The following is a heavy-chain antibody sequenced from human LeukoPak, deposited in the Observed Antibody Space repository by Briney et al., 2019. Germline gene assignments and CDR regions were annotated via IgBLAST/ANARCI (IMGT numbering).Heavy chain of an antibody. CDR3: ARIQVGDSGCGYDAFDI. D-gene: IGHD5-12*01. CDR1: GFSLSTSGMC. CDR2: IDWDDDK. Sequence: SGPTLVKPTQTLTLTCTFSGFSLSTSGMCVSWIRQPPGKALEWIALIDWDDDKYYSTSLKTRLTISKDTSKNQVVLTMTNMDPVDTATYYCARIQVGDSGCGYDAFDIWGQGTMVTISS. V-gene: IGHV2-70*01. J-gene: IGHJ3*02.